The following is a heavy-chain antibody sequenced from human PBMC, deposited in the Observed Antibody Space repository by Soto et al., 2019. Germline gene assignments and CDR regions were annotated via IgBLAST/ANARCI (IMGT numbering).Heavy chain of an antibody. V-gene: IGHV4-31*03. J-gene: IGHJ4*02. CDR1: GGSISSGGYY. CDR3: ARDDGPLPLDY. CDR2: IYYSGST. Sequence: SETLSLTCTVSGGSISSGGYYWSWIRQHPGKGLEWIGYIYYSGSTYYNPSLKSRATISVDTSKNQFSLKLSSVTAADTAVYYCARDDGPLPLDYWGQGSLVTVSS.